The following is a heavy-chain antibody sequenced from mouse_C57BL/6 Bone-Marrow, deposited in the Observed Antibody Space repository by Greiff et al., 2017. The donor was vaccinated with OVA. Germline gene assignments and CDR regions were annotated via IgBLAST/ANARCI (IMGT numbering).Heavy chain of an antibody. CDR1: GYAFSSYW. J-gene: IGHJ4*01. D-gene: IGHD2-4*01. V-gene: IGHV1-80*01. CDR3: ARLNDHDPNYYAMDY. CDR2: IYPGDGDT. Sequence: QVQLQQSGAELVKPGASVKISCKASGYAFSSYWMNWVKQRPGKGLEWIGQIYPGDGDTNSNGKFKGKATLTADKSSSTAYMQLSSLTSEDSAVSVCARLNDHDPNYYAMDYWGQGTSVTVSS.